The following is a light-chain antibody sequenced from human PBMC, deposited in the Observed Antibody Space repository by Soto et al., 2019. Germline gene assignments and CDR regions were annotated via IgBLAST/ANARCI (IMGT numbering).Light chain of an antibody. CDR1: QSVSGN. V-gene: IGKV3-15*01. CDR3: QQYNYRPPA. Sequence: EIVMTQFPATLSVSPGERAALSCRASQSVSGNLAWYQQTPGQAPRLLIYGASTRATGIPARFSGSGFGTEFTLTISSLKSEDFAVYYCQQYNYRPPAFGQGTRLEIK. CDR2: GAS. J-gene: IGKJ5*01.